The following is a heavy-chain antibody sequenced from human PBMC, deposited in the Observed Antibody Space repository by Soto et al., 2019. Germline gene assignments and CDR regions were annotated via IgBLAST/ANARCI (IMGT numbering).Heavy chain of an antibody. CDR1: GFTVSSNY. J-gene: IGHJ6*02. CDR2: IYSGGST. CDR3: ARGGVYYYYGMDV. D-gene: IGHD3-16*01. V-gene: IGHV3-53*02. Sequence: EVQLVETGGGLIQPGGSLRLSCAASGFTVSSNYMSWVRQAPGKGLEWVSVIYSGGSTYYADSVKGRFTISRDNSKNTLYLQMNSLRAEDTAVYYCARGGVYYYYGMDVWGQGTTVTVSS.